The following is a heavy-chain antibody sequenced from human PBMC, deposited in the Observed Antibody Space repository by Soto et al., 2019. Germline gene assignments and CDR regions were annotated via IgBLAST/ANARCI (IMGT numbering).Heavy chain of an antibody. Sequence: QVQLVQSGAEVQKPGSSVKVSCKASGGTFSSYTISWVRQAPGQGLEWMGRIIPILGIANYAQKFQGRVTITADKSASTADMELSNLRSEDTAVYYCAREGITRENWYFDLWGRGTLVTVSS. J-gene: IGHJ2*01. V-gene: IGHV1-69*08. CDR2: IIPILGIA. CDR1: GGTFSSYT. CDR3: AREGITRENWYFDL. D-gene: IGHD3-10*01.